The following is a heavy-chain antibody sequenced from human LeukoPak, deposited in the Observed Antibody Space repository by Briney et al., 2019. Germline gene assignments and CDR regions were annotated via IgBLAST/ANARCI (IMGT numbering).Heavy chain of an antibody. CDR2: ISGSGGST. D-gene: IGHD3-22*01. V-gene: IGHV3-23*01. J-gene: IGHJ4*02. CDR3: AKVPYYDSSGYRRGFDY. Sequence: PGGSLRLSCAASGFTFSSYAMSWVRQAPGKGLEWVSAISGSGGSTYYADSVKGRFTISRDNSKNTLYLQMNSLRAEDTAVYYCAKVPYYDSSGYRRGFDYWGQGTLVTVSS. CDR1: GFTFSSYA.